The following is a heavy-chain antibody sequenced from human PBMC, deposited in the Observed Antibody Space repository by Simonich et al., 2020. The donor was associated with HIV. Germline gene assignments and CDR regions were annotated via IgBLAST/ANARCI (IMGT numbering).Heavy chain of an antibody. Sequence: QVQLQQWGAGLLKPSETLSLTCAVYGGSFSGYYWSWIRQPPGKGLEWIGEINHRGSTNNNPAVKSRVTISVDTSKNQFSLKLRSVTAADTAIYYCARDQDTVNNGYAFDIWGQGTMVTVSS. J-gene: IGHJ3*02. V-gene: IGHV4-34*01. CDR2: INHRGST. CDR3: ARDQDTVNNGYAFDI. CDR1: GGSFSGYY. D-gene: IGHD4-17*01.